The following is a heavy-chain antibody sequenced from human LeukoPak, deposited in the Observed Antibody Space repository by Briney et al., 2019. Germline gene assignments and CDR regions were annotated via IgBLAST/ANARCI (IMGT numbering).Heavy chain of an antibody. CDR1: GGTFSSYA. J-gene: IGHJ4*02. V-gene: IGHV1-69*04. CDR2: IIPILGIA. D-gene: IGHD3-22*01. Sequence: ASVKVSCKASGGTFSSYAISWVRQAPGQGLEWMGRIIPILGIANYAQKFQGRVTITADKSTSTAYMELSSLRSEDTAVYYCATGITMIVVAPAYFDYWGQGTLVTVSS. CDR3: ATGITMIVVAPAYFDY.